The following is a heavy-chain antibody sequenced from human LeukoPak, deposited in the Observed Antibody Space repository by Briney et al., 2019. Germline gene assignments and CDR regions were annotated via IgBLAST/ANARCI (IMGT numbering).Heavy chain of an antibody. CDR3: ARDITWFGESKYYYYYGMDV. CDR1: GYTFTSYG. CDR2: ISAYNGNT. J-gene: IGHJ6*02. V-gene: IGHV1-18*01. D-gene: IGHD3-10*01. Sequence: GASVKVSCKASGYTFTSYGISWVRQAPGQGLEWMGWISAYNGNTNYAQKLQGRVTMTTDTSTSTAYMELRSLRSDDTAVYYCARDITWFGESKYYYYYGMDVWGQGTTVTVSS.